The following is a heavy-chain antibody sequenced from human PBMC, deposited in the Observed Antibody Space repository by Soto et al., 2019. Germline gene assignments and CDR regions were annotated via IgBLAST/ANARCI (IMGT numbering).Heavy chain of an antibody. Sequence: GGSLRLSCEVSGFTFSDFGLDWVRQAPGKGLEWVAIISYDGSKKYYADSVKGRFTISRDNSKNTLFLQMNSLRAEDTAVYYCAKTATYVDDYDNTGYPSEDYWGPGALVTVSS. CDR1: GFTFSDFG. CDR2: ISYDGSKK. CDR3: AKTATYVDDYDNTGYPSEDY. V-gene: IGHV3-30*18. D-gene: IGHD3-22*01. J-gene: IGHJ4*01.